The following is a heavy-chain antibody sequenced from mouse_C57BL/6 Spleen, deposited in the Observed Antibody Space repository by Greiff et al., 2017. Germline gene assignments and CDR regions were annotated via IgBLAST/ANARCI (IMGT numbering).Heavy chain of an antibody. CDR2: IHPNSGST. D-gene: IGHD2-4*01. J-gene: IGHJ3*01. V-gene: IGHV1-64*01. CDR1: GYTFTSYW. Sequence: QVQLQQPGAELVKPGASVKLSCKASGYTFTSYWLHWVKQRPGQGLEWIGMIHPNSGSTNYNEKFKSKATLTVDKSSSTAYMQLSSLTSEDSAVYYCARFLPFYYDYEWLAYWGQGTLVTVTA. CDR3: ARFLPFYYDYEWLAY.